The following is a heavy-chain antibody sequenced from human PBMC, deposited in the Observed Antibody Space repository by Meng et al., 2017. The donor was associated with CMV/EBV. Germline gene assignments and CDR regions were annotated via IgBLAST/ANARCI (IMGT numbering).Heavy chain of an antibody. Sequence: ASVKVSCKASGGTFSSYAISWVRQAPGQGLEWMGWISAYNGNTNYAQKLQGRVTMTTDTSTSTAYMELRSLRSDDTAVYYCARPYYDILTDYYYYYGMDVWGQGTTVTVSS. CDR1: GGTFSSYA. J-gene: IGHJ6*02. CDR3: ARPYYDILTDYYYYYGMDV. CDR2: ISAYNGNT. V-gene: IGHV1-18*01. D-gene: IGHD3-9*01.